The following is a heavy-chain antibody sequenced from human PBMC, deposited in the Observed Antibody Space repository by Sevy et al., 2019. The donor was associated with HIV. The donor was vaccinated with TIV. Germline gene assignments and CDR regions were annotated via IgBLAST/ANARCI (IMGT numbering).Heavy chain of an antibody. Sequence: SETLSLTCAVSGGSISSGVYYWNWIRQPPGKGLEWIGYIFHSGHTYYNPSLKSRLTISLDMSKNQFSLKMNSVTAADTAVYYCARDGGTLTTPGAFDFWGQGTMVTVSS. D-gene: IGHD4-17*01. CDR1: GGSISSGVYY. CDR3: ARDGGTLTTPGAFDF. J-gene: IGHJ3*01. CDR2: IFHSGHT. V-gene: IGHV4-30-2*01.